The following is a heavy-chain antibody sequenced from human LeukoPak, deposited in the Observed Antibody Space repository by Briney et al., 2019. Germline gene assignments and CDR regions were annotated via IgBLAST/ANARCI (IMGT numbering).Heavy chain of an antibody. CDR3: ATGTWFGELLGY. CDR2: INPNSGGT. J-gene: IGHJ4*02. Sequence: ASVKVSCKASGYTFTGSYMHWVRQAPGQGLEWMGWINPNSGGTNYAQKFQGRVTITADKSTSTAYMELSSLRSEDTAVYYCATGTWFGELLGYWGQGTLVTVSS. D-gene: IGHD3-10*01. V-gene: IGHV1-2*02. CDR1: GYTFTGSY.